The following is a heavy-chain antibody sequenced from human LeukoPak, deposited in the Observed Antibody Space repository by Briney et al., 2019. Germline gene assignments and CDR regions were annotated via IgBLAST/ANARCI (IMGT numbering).Heavy chain of an antibody. Sequence: GGSLRRSCAASGFTFSSYGMHWVRQAPGKGLEWVAVISYDGSNKYYADSVKGRFTISRDNSKNTLYLQMNSLRAEDTAVYYCAKSMFLVAGTSLYFDYWGQGTLVTVSS. CDR3: AKSMFLVAGTSLYFDY. CDR1: GFTFSSYG. V-gene: IGHV3-30*18. J-gene: IGHJ4*02. D-gene: IGHD6-19*01. CDR2: ISYDGSNK.